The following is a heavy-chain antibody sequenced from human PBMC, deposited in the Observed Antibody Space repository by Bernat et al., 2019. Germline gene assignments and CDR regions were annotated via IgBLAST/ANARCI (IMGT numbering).Heavy chain of an antibody. J-gene: IGHJ4*02. CDR2: ISGSGGST. CDR1: GFTFSSYA. V-gene: IGHV3-23*04. Sequence: EVQLVESGGGLVQPGGSLRLSCAASGFTFSSYAMSWVRQAPRKGLEWVSAISGSGGSTYYADSVKGRFTISRDNSKNTLYLQMNSLRAEDTAVYYCAKEVGFVVVPAAMWSSRGYFDYWGQGTLVTVSS. CDR3: AKEVGFVVVPAAMWSSRGYFDY. D-gene: IGHD2-2*01.